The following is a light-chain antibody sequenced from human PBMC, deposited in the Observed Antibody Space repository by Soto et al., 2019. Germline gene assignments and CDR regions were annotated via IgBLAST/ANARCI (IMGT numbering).Light chain of an antibody. J-gene: IGKJ2*01. CDR1: QYISTY. V-gene: IGKV1-39*01. CDR3: QQSYSHPQT. Sequence: DIQMTQSPFSLSASVGDRVTITCRASQYISTYLNWYQHKPGEVPKLLIYDVSSLRSGVPSRFSGSGSETEFTLTISSLQPEDFATYFWQQSYSHPQTFGQGTNLQIK. CDR2: DVS.